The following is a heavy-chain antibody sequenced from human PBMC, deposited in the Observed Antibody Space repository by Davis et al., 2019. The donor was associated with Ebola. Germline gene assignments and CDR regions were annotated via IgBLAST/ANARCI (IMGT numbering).Heavy chain of an antibody. J-gene: IGHJ6*02. CDR1: GYSISSGYY. V-gene: IGHV4-59*08. Sequence: MPSETLSLTCTVSGYSISSGYYWSWIRQPPGKGLEWIGYIYYSGSTNYNPSLKSRVTISVDTSKNQFSLKLSSVTAADTAVYYCARHSIIFYYGMDVWGQGTTVTVSS. CDR3: ARHSIIFYYGMDV. CDR2: IYYSGST. D-gene: IGHD1-14*01.